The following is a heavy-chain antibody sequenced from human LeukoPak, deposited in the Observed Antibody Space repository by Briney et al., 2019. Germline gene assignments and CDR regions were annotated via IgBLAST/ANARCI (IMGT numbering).Heavy chain of an antibody. CDR3: ARVPFPYCGGDRYSGNWFDP. CDR1: GGTFSSYA. Sequence: ASVKVSCKASGGTFSSYAISWVRQAPGQGLEWMGGIIPIFGTANYAQKFQGRVTITADKSTSTAYMELSSLRSEDTAVYYCARVPFPYCGGDRYSGNWFDPWGQGTLVTVSS. J-gene: IGHJ5*02. CDR2: IIPIFGTA. V-gene: IGHV1-69*06. D-gene: IGHD2-21*02.